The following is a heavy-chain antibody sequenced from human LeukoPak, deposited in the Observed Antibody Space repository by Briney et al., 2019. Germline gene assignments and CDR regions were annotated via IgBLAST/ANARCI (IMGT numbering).Heavy chain of an antibody. CDR3: AKAPGGHYYDSSGYPPYYFNY. Sequence: PGGSLRLSCAASGFTFSSDAMSWVRQAPGKGLEWVSAISGSGGSTYYADSVKGRFTISRDNSKNTLYLQMNSLRAEDTAVYYCAKAPGGHYYDSSGYPPYYFNYWGQGTLVTVSS. D-gene: IGHD3-22*01. CDR2: ISGSGGST. V-gene: IGHV3-23*01. J-gene: IGHJ4*02. CDR1: GFTFSSDA.